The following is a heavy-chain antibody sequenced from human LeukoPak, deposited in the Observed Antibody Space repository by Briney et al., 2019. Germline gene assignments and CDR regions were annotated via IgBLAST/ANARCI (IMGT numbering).Heavy chain of an antibody. CDR3: ARDAVDTANAV. Sequence: GGSLRLSCAASGFTFTTYWMHWVRQAPGKGLVWVSHINSHGSITSYADSVKGRFTISRDNAKNTLYLQMNSLRAEDTAVYYCARDAVDTANAVWGQGTTVTVSS. J-gene: IGHJ6*02. V-gene: IGHV3-74*01. CDR2: INSHGSIT. CDR1: GFTFTTYW. D-gene: IGHD5-18*01.